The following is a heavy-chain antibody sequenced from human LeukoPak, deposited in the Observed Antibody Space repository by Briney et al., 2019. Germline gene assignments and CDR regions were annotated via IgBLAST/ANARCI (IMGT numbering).Heavy chain of an antibody. Sequence: SVKVSCKASGGTFSSYAISWVRQAPGQGLEWMGGIIPIFGTANYAQKFQGRVTITTDESTSTAYMELSSLRSEDTAVYYCARKGYGSGSHSYYYYYYMDVWGKGTTVTVSS. V-gene: IGHV1-69*05. CDR1: GGTFSSYA. CDR3: ARKGYGSGSHSYYYYYYMDV. J-gene: IGHJ6*03. CDR2: IIPIFGTA. D-gene: IGHD3-10*01.